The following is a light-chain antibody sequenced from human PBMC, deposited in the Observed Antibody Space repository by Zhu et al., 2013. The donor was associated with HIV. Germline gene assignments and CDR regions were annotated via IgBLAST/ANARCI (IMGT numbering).Light chain of an antibody. CDR2: DAS. V-gene: IGKV1-5*01. Sequence: DIQMTQSPSTLSASVEDTVRITCRASQSVSSWLAWYQQKPGQAPYLLIYDASNLESGVPSRFSGSGSGTEFALTIYGLQAEDSATYYCQQTKSYPFSFGPGTKV. CDR3: QQTKSYPFS. CDR1: QSVSSW. J-gene: IGKJ3*01.